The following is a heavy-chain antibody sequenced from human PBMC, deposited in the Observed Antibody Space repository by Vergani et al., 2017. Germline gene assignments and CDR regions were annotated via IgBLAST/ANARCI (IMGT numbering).Heavy chain of an antibody. CDR3: ARSTPVYGDYRYYYGMDV. J-gene: IGHJ6*02. Sequence: QVQLVESGGGVVQPGRSLRLSCAASGFTFSSYAMHWVRQAPGKGLEWVAVISYDGSNKYYADSVKGRFTISRDNSKNTLYLQMNSLRAEDTAVYYCARSTPVYGDYRYYYGMDVWGQGTTVTVSS. D-gene: IGHD4-17*01. V-gene: IGHV3-30*01. CDR1: GFTFSSYA. CDR2: ISYDGSNK.